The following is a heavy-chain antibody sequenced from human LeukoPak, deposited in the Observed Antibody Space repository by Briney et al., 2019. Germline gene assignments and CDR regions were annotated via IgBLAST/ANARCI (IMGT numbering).Heavy chain of an antibody. D-gene: IGHD3-16*01. CDR3: AKSLGGMVTYGFDY. CDR1: GGSVTSSSYY. J-gene: IGHJ4*02. CDR2: IYYSGST. V-gene: IGHV4-39*01. Sequence: SETLSLTCTVSGGSVTSSSYYWVWIRQPPGKGLEWIGSIYYSGSTYYNPSLKSRVTISVDMSKNQFSLKLSSVTAADTAVYYCAKSLGGMVTYGFDYWGQGTLVTVSS.